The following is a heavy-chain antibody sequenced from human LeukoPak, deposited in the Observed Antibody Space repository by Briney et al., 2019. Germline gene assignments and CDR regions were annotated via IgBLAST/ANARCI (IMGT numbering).Heavy chain of an antibody. D-gene: IGHD2-2*01. CDR2: INHSGST. J-gene: IGHJ4*02. CDR3: ARGPYCSSTSCYFLFDY. Sequence: SETLSLTCAVYGGSFSGYYWSWIRQPPGKGLEWIGEINHSGSTNYNPSLKSRVTISVDTSKNQFSLKLSSVTAADTAVYYCARGPYCSSTSCYFLFDYWGQGTLVTVSS. CDR1: GGSFSGYY. V-gene: IGHV4-34*01.